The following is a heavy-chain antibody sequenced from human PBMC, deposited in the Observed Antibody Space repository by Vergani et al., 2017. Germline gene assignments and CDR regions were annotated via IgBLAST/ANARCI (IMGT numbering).Heavy chain of an antibody. CDR3: ARPYLPSSSSGYDPYFDY. V-gene: IGHV3-74*02. J-gene: IGHJ4*02. CDR2: INSDGSST. Sequence: VQLVESGGGVVQPGRSLRLSCAASGFTFSSYWMHWVRQAPGKGLVWVSRINSDGSSTSYADSVKGRFTISRDNAKNTLYLQMNSLRAEDTAVYYCARPYLPSSSSGYDPYFDYWGQGTLVTVSS. D-gene: IGHD6-13*01. CDR1: GFTFSSYW.